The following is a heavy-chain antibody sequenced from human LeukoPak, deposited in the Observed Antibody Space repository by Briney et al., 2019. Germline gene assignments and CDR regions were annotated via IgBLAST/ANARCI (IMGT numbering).Heavy chain of an antibody. CDR2: IYSGGST. J-gene: IGHJ4*02. V-gene: IGHV3-66*01. CDR3: ARVEYGDYGFDY. D-gene: IGHD4-17*01. CDR1: GFTVSSNY. Sequence: GGSLRLSCAASGFTVSSNYMSWVRQAPGKGLEWVSVIYSGGSTYYADSVKGRFTISRDNSKNTLYLQMNSLRAEDTAVYYCARVEYGDYGFDYWGQGTLVTVSS.